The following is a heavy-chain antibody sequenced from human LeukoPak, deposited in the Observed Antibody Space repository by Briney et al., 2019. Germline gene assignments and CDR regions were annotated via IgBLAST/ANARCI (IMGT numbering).Heavy chain of an antibody. Sequence: GGSLRLYCAASGFTFSSYGMHWVRQAQGKGLEWVAFIRYDGSNKYYADSVKGRFTISRDNSKNTLYLQMNSLRAEDTAVYYCAKPKGLRFLEWYTPDYWGQGTLVTVSS. V-gene: IGHV3-30*02. CDR2: IRYDGSNK. CDR3: AKPKGLRFLEWYTPDY. J-gene: IGHJ4*02. CDR1: GFTFSSYG. D-gene: IGHD3-3*01.